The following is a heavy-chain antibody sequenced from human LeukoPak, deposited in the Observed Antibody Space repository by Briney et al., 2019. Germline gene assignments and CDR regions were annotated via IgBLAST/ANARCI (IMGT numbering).Heavy chain of an antibody. D-gene: IGHD2-15*01. J-gene: IGHJ5*02. Sequence: PSETLSLTCTVSGGSISSYYWSWIRQPPGKGLEWIVYIYYSGSTNYNPSLKSRVTISVDASKNQFSLKLSSVTAADTAVYYCARLVVVAATRNWFDPWGQGTLVTVSS. CDR2: IYYSGST. CDR1: GGSISSYY. V-gene: IGHV4-59*08. CDR3: ARLVVVAATRNWFDP.